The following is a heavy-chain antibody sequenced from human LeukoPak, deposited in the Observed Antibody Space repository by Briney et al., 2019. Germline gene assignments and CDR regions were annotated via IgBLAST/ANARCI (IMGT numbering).Heavy chain of an antibody. J-gene: IGHJ4*02. CDR1: GFTVSSNY. CDR2: IYSGGST. Sequence: GGSLRLSCAASGFTVSSNYMSWVRQAPGKGLEWVSVIYSGGSTYYADSVKGRFTISRDNSKNTLYLQMNSLRAEDTAVYYCAKLGDRMTTVTSDYWGQGTLVTVSS. D-gene: IGHD4-17*01. V-gene: IGHV3-53*01. CDR3: AKLGDRMTTVTSDY.